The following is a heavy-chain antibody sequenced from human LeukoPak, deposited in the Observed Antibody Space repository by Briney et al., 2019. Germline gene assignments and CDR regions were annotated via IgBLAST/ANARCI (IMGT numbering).Heavy chain of an antibody. V-gene: IGHV3-20*04. CDR3: AREGGIVVVPARFDY. Sequence: GGSLRLSCAASGFTFDDYGMSWVRQAPGKGLEWVSGINWNGGSTGYADSVKGRFTISRDNAKNSLYLQMNSLRAEDTALYYCAREGGIVVVPARFDYWGQGTLVTVSS. D-gene: IGHD2-2*01. CDR1: GFTFDDYG. J-gene: IGHJ4*02. CDR2: INWNGGST.